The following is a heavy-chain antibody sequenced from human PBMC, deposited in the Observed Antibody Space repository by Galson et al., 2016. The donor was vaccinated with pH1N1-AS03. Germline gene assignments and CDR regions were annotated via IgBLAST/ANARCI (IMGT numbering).Heavy chain of an antibody. CDR3: ASSPGYQILPTFDS. D-gene: IGHD1-26*01. CDR1: GGKFSSYA. Sequence: SVTVSCKASGGKFSSYAISGVRQAPGQGLEGMGGISGMFCTRNYAQTFQGRLTITTDQLTNTPNMELSSLKSDDTAVYYCASSPGYQILPTFDSWGQGTPVTVSS. V-gene: IGHV1-69*05. CDR2: ISGMFCTR. J-gene: IGHJ5*01.